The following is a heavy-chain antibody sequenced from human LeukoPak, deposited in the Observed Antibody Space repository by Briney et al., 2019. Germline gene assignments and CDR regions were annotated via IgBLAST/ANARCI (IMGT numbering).Heavy chain of an antibody. CDR1: GFTFSSYG. J-gene: IGHJ4*02. V-gene: IGHV3-30*18. CDR3: AKEGSYYDSSGYYHYFEY. CDR2: ISYDGSNK. D-gene: IGHD3-22*01. Sequence: PGGSLRLSGAASGFTFSSYGMHWVRQAPGKGLEWVAVISYDGSNKYYADSVKGRFTISRDNSKNTLYLQMNSLRAEDTAVYYCAKEGSYYDSSGYYHYFEYWGQGTLVTVSS.